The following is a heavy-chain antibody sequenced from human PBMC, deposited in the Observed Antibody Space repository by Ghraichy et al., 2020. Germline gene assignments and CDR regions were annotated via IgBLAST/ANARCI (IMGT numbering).Heavy chain of an antibody. CDR3: ARHWSAVDTAMVNGHDLKDGVDY. D-gene: IGHD5-18*01. CDR1: GGSISSYY. J-gene: IGHJ4*02. CDR2: IYYSGST. Sequence: SETLSLTCTVSGGSISSYYWSWIRQPPGKGLEWIGYIYYSGSTNYNPSLKSRVTISVDTSKNQFSLKLSSVTAADTAVYYCARHWSAVDTAMVNGHDLKDGVDYWGQGTLVTVSS. V-gene: IGHV4-59*01.